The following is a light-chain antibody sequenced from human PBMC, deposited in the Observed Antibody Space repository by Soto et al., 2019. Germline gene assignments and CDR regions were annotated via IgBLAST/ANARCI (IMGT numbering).Light chain of an antibody. CDR3: QTWGTGSAIVV. V-gene: IGLV4-69*01. CDR2: VNSGGSH. CDR1: SGHSNYA. J-gene: IGLJ7*01. Sequence: QPVLTQSPSASASLGASVKLTCTLSSGHSNYAIAWHQQQPEKGPRYLMKVNSGGSHIKGDGIPDRFSGSSSGAESYLFISSLQSEDEAEYYWQTWGTGSAIVVFGGGTQLTVL.